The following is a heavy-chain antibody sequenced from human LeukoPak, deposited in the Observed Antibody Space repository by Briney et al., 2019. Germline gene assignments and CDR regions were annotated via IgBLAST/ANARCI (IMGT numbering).Heavy chain of an antibody. Sequence: GASVKVSCKASGGTFSSYAISRVRQAPGQGLEWMGGIIPIFGTANYAQKFQGRVTITTDESTSTAYMELSSLRSEDTAVYYCARTWSGSPNWLDPWGQGTLVTVSS. J-gene: IGHJ5*02. CDR3: ARTWSGSPNWLDP. D-gene: IGHD3-3*01. CDR2: IIPIFGTA. CDR1: GGTFSSYA. V-gene: IGHV1-69*05.